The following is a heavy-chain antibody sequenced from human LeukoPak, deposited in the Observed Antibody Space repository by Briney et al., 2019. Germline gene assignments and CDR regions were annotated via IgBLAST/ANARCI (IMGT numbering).Heavy chain of an antibody. V-gene: IGHV1-18*01. J-gene: IGHJ4*02. D-gene: IGHD2-8*01. Sequence: ASVKVSCKASGYTFSDYGISWVRQAPGQGLEWMGWISAYNGNTNYAQKLQGRVTMTTDTSTSTAYMELRSLRSDDTAVYYCARVGICTNGVCYSSVLYYFDYWGQGTLVTVSS. CDR3: ARVGICTNGVCYSSVLYYFDY. CDR2: ISAYNGNT. CDR1: GYTFSDYG.